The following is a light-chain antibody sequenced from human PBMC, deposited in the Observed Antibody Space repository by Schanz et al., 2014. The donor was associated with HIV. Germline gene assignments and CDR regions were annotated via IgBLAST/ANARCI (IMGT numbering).Light chain of an antibody. CDR2: DFG. J-gene: IGLJ3*02. Sequence: QSALTQPASVSGSPGQSISISCTGTSSDLGRHNCVSWYQQHPGKAPRLIISDFGNRPSGISTRFSASKSGNTASLTVSGLQAEDEADYYCSSYAGTNKFWVFGGGTQLTVL. CDR3: SSYAGTNKFWV. V-gene: IGLV2-14*03. CDR1: SSDLGRHNC.